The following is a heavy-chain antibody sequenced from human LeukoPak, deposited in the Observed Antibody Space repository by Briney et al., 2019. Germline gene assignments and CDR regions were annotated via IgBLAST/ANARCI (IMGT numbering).Heavy chain of an antibody. CDR2: IYYSGST. Sequence: SETLSLTCTVSGGSISSYYWSWIRQPPGKGLEWIGYIYYSGSTNYNPSLKSRVTISVDTSKNQFSLKLSSVTAADTAVYYCARDVPVVGHAFDIWGQGTMVTVSS. V-gene: IGHV4-59*01. CDR3: ARDVPVVGHAFDI. J-gene: IGHJ3*02. D-gene: IGHD1-26*01. CDR1: GGSISSYY.